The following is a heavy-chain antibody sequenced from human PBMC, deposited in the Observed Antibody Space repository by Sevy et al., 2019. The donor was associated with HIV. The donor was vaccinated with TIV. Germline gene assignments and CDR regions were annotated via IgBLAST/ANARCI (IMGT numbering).Heavy chain of an antibody. V-gene: IGHV1-18*01. Sequence: ASVKVSCKASGYTFTSYGISWVRQAPGQGLEWLGWISTLNVNTNNAQKFLGRVTMTTDTSTDTASMELRSLRSDDTAVYYCARDDCSSLSCHGSLLYWGQGTLVTVSS. J-gene: IGHJ4*02. CDR3: ARDDCSSLSCHGSLLY. CDR2: ISTLNVNT. D-gene: IGHD2-2*01. CDR1: GYTFTSYG.